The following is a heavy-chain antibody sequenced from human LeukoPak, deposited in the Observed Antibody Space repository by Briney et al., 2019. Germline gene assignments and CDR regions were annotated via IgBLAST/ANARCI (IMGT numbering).Heavy chain of an antibody. CDR3: AREAPGSYIDY. CDR1: GFTFKSYW. Sequence: GSLRLSCAASGFTFKSYWVHWVRQAPGEGLVWVSRINTDGSSTSYADSVKGRFTISRDNAKNTLYLQMNSLRAEDTAVYYCAREAPGSYIDYWGQGTLVTVSS. D-gene: IGHD1-26*01. J-gene: IGHJ4*02. V-gene: IGHV3-74*01. CDR2: INTDGSST.